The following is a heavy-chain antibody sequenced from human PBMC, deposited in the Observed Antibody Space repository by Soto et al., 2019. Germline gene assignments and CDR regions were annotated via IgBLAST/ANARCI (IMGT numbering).Heavy chain of an antibody. CDR1: GGLFSSYP. V-gene: IGHV1-69*01. J-gene: IGHJ4*02. CDR2: IIPVFQTA. Sequence: QEQLVQSGAEVKKPGSSVQVSCKASGGLFSSYPISWVRQVPGQGLGWMGGIIPVFQTAYYTQRFQGRVTITADEATNTAYMELSSLRSEDTAIYYCARGGSGYTWFNEFWGQGTLVTVSS. CDR3: ARGGSGYTWFNEF. D-gene: IGHD3-22*01.